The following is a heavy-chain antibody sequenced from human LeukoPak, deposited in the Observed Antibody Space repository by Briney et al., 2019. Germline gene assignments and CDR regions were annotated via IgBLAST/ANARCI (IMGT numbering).Heavy chain of an antibody. CDR3: ARGYDSSGSYHIGFDY. D-gene: IGHD3-22*01. CDR2: IYDSGSS. CDR1: GDSISSHF. J-gene: IGHJ4*02. Sequence: SETLSPTCTLSGDSISSHFSSWIRHPPGEGREWIGYIYDSGSSSYNTSLKSRLTIPVDTTKKQFSLKLSSLTPAAPAGYSFARGYDSSGSYHIGFDYWGQGTLVTVSS. V-gene: IGHV4-59*11.